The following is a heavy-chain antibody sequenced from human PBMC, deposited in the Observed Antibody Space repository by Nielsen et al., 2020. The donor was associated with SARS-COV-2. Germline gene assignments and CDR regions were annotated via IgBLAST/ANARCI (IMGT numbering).Heavy chain of an antibody. CDR1: GGTFSSYA. Sequence: LVKVSCKASGGTFSSYAISWVRQAPGQGLEWMGGIIPILGTANYEQKFQGRVTITADESTSTAYMELSSLRSEDTAVYYCARSMYYYDSSGPGFDYWGQGTLVTVSS. V-gene: IGHV1-69*13. CDR2: IIPILGTA. CDR3: ARSMYYYDSSGPGFDY. J-gene: IGHJ4*02. D-gene: IGHD3-22*01.